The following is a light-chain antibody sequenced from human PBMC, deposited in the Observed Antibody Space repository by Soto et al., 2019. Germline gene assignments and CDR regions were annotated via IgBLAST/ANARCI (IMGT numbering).Light chain of an antibody. CDR3: LQSYSPLET. Sequence: DIPMTQSPSSLSASVGDRVTITCRASQAIGTYLYWYQHKPGKAPKLLIYSASSLQSGDPSRFSGSGSGTEFTLTITSLQPEDFATYYCLQSYSPLETFGPGTRVEIK. V-gene: IGKV1-39*01. CDR2: SAS. CDR1: QAIGTY. J-gene: IGKJ3*01.